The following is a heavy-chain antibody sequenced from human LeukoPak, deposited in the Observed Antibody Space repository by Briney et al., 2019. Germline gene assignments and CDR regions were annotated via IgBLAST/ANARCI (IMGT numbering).Heavy chain of an antibody. CDR1: GGSFSGYY. V-gene: IGHV4-34*01. CDR2: INHSGST. J-gene: IGHJ4*02. CDR3: ARGGRSDLDY. D-gene: IGHD2-21*01. Sequence: PSETLSLTCAVYGGSFSGYYWSWIRQPPGKGLEWIGEINHSGSTNYNPSLKSRVTISVDTSKNQFSLKLSSVTAADTAVYYCARGGRSDLDYWGQGTLVTVSS.